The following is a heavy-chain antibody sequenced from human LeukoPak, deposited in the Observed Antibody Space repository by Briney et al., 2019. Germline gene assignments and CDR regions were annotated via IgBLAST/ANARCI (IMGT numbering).Heavy chain of an antibody. CDR1: GFTFSTST. Sequence: KPGGSLRLSCAAYGFTFSTSTMNWVRQAPGKGLEWVSSIGRSGTNTHYADSVKGRFTISRDNAMQSLYLQMNSPRADDTAVYYCVRGDSRDYWGQGTLVTVSS. V-gene: IGHV3-21*01. J-gene: IGHJ4*02. CDR2: IGRSGTNT. D-gene: IGHD3-22*01. CDR3: VRGDSRDY.